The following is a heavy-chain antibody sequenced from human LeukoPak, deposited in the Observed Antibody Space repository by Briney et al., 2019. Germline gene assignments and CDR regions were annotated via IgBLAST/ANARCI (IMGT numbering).Heavy chain of an antibody. Sequence: PGGSLRLSCAASGFTFSSYEMNWVRQAPGKGLEWVAVISYDGSNKYYADSVKGRFTISRDNSKNTLYLQMNSLRAEDTAVYYCARSNSGSYYYYYGMDVWGQGTTVTVSS. D-gene: IGHD1-26*01. CDR1: GFTFSSYE. V-gene: IGHV3-30-3*01. CDR2: ISYDGSNK. CDR3: ARSNSGSYYYYYGMDV. J-gene: IGHJ6*02.